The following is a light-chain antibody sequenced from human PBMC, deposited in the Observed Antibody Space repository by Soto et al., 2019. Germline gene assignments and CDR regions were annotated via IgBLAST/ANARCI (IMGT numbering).Light chain of an antibody. J-gene: IGKJ4*01. CDR2: ATS. Sequence: EIVLTQSPGTLSLSPGERVTLSCRARQTVSTSYIAWYQQKPGQAPRLLIYATSSRATGIPDSFSGSGSGTDFTLTISRLEPEDFAVYFCQQYGTSLLSFGGGTKVDIK. CDR1: QTVSTSY. CDR3: QQYGTSLLS. V-gene: IGKV3-20*01.